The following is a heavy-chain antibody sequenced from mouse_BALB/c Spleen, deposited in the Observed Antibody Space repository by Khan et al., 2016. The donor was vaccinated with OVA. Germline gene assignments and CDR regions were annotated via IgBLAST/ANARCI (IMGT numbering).Heavy chain of an antibody. CDR3: ARELRLGGFAY. Sequence: VQLKESGPGLVAPSQSLSITCTVSGFSLTGYGVNWVRQPPGKDLEWLGMIWSDGSTDYNSALKSRLSINKDNSKSQAFLKMNSLQTDDTARYFCARELRLGGFAYWGQGTLVTVST. CDR2: IWSDGST. V-gene: IGHV2-6-7*01. D-gene: IGHD1-2*01. CDR1: GFSLTGYG. J-gene: IGHJ3*01.